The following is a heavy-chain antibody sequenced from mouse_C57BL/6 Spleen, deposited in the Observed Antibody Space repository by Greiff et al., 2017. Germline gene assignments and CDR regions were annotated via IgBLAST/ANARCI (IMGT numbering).Heavy chain of an antibody. CDR1: GYTFTDYY. CDR2: IYPGSGNT. D-gene: IGHD2-5*01. Sequence: VKLMESGAELVRPGASVKLSCKASGYTFTDYYINWVKQRPGQGLEWIARIYPGSGNTYYNEKFKGKATLTAEKSSSTAYMQLSSLTSEDSAVYFCARDYSNYFDYWGQGTTLTVSS. V-gene: IGHV1-76*01. J-gene: IGHJ2*01. CDR3: ARDYSNYFDY.